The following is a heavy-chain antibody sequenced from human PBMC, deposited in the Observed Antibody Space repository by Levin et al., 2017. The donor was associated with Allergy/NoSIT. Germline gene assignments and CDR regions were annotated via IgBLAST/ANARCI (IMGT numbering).Heavy chain of an antibody. D-gene: IGHD3-3*01. CDR1: GYTFTSYD. V-gene: IGHV1-8*01. CDR3: ARGRGFGVVIIRFDY. CDR2: MNPNSGNT. J-gene: IGHJ4*02. Sequence: GESLKISCKASGYTFTSYDINWVRQATGQGLEWMGWMNPNSGNTGYAQKFQGRVTMTRNTSISTAYMELSSLRSEDTAVYYCARGRGFGVVIIRFDYWGQGTLVTVSS.